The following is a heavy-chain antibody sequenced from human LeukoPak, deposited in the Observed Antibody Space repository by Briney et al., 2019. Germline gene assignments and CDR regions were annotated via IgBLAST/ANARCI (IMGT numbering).Heavy chain of an antibody. CDR1: GFTFSSSG. V-gene: IGHV3-23*01. J-gene: IGHJ3*02. CDR3: ARDPHLNVLGGSDAFDI. CDR2: ITTNGDGT. Sequence: PGGSLRLSCAASGFTFSSSGMSWVRQAPGKGLEWVSSITTNGDGTYYAASVKGRFTISRDNSKNTLYLQMNSLRAEDTAMYYCARDPHLNVLGGSDAFDIWGQGTMVTVSS. D-gene: IGHD3-16*01.